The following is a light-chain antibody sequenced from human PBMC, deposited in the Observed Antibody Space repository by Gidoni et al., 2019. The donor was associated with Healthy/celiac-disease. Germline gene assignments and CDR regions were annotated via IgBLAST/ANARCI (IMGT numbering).Light chain of an antibody. CDR1: QSVSSSY. J-gene: IGKJ4*01. CDR3: QQYGSSPLL. Sequence: EIVLTPSPGTLSLSPGERATLSCRASQSVSSSYLAWYQQKPGQAPRLLIYGASSRATGIPDRFSGSGSGTGFTLTISRLEPEDFAVYYCQQYGSSPLLFGGGTKVEIK. CDR2: GAS. V-gene: IGKV3-20*01.